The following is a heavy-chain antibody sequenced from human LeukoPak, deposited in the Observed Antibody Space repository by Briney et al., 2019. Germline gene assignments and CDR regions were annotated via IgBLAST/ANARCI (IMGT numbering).Heavy chain of an antibody. J-gene: IGHJ4*02. CDR2: IYSGGST. V-gene: IGHV3-66*01. D-gene: IGHD2-15*01. Sequence: GGSLRLSCTGSGFTFGDYAMTWVRQAPGKGLEWVSVIYSGGSTDYADSVKGRFTISRDNSKNTLYLQMNSLRAEDTAVYYCASGARYCSGGSCYPFDYWGQGTLVTVSS. CDR3: ASGARYCSGGSCYPFDY. CDR1: GFTFGDYA.